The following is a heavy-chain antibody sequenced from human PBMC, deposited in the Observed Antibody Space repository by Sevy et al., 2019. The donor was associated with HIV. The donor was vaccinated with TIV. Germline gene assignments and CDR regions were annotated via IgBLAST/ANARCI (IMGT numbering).Heavy chain of an antibody. J-gene: IGHJ6*02. V-gene: IGHV3-30-3*01. D-gene: IGHD5-18*01. CDR1: GFTFSSYA. CDR3: ARGIQLWLRPNYYYYGMDV. Sequence: GGSLRLSCAASGFTFSSYAMHWVRQAPGKGLEWLAVISYDGSNKYYADSVKGRFTISRDNSKNTLYLQMNSLRAEDTAVYYCARGIQLWLRPNYYYYGMDVWGQGTTVTVSS. CDR2: ISYDGSNK.